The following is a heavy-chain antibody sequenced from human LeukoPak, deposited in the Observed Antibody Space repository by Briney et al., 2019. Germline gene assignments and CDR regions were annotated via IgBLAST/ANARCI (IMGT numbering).Heavy chain of an antibody. CDR2: ISAYNGNT. Sequence: ASVKVSCKASGYTFTSYGISWVRQAPGQGLEWMGWISAYNGNTNYAQKLQGRVTMTTDTSTSTAYMELRSLRSDDTAVYYCATATPDNHIVVVTATRAGAFDIWGQGTMVTVSS. CDR1: GYTFTSYG. CDR3: ATATPDNHIVVVTATRAGAFDI. V-gene: IGHV1-18*01. J-gene: IGHJ3*02. D-gene: IGHD2-21*02.